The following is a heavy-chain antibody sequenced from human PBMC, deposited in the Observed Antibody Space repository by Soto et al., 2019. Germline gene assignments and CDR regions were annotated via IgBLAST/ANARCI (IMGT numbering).Heavy chain of an antibody. V-gene: IGHV4-31*03. Sequence: QVQLQESGPGLVKPSQTLSLTCSVSGGSVSSGAFYWGWIRQSPGKGLEFLGYIYSFGNTFYNPSLKSRVTISLDTSKNQFSLRLTSVIAADTAIYYCARVMGDGPGNFWWFDLWGQGTLVIVSS. CDR1: GGSVSSGAFY. J-gene: IGHJ5*02. CDR3: ARVMGDGPGNFWWFDL. D-gene: IGHD3-3*01. CDR2: IYSFGNT.